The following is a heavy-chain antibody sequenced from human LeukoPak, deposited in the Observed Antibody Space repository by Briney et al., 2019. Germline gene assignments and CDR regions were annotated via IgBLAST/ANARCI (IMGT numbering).Heavy chain of an antibody. CDR3: ARRSYCSSTSCYTGGPFDY. CDR1: GDSISDYY. Sequence: SETLSLTCTVSGDSISDYYWSWIRQPPGKGLEWIGYMYSSGSTHYKPSLKSRVAISVDTSKNQFSLKLSSVTAADTAVYYCARRSYCSSTSCYTGGPFDYWGQGTLVTVSS. V-gene: IGHV4-4*08. CDR2: MYSSGST. D-gene: IGHD2-2*02. J-gene: IGHJ4*02.